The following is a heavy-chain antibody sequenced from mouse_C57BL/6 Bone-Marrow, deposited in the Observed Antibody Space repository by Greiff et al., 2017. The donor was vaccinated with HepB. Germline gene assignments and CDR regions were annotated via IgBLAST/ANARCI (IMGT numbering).Heavy chain of an antibody. CDR1: GYTFTSYW. V-gene: IGHV1-50*01. Sequence: QVQLQQPGAELVKPGASVKLSCKASGYTFTSYWMQWVKQRPGQGLEWIGEIDPSDSYTNYNQKFKGKATLTVDTSSSTAYMQLSSLPSEDSAVYYCARSYSNYPAWFAYWGQGTLATVSA. CDR3: ARSYSNYPAWFAY. J-gene: IGHJ3*01. D-gene: IGHD2-5*01. CDR2: IDPSDSYT.